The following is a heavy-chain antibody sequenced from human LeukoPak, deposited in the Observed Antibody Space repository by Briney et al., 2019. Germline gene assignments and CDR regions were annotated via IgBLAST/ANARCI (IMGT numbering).Heavy chain of an antibody. CDR2: LYNGGTP. CDR1: GFSFSSYW. CDR3: AGPRFGELLYDY. Sequence: GGSLRLSCAASGFSFSSYWMHWVRQAPGKGLEWVSLLYNGGTPYYADSVKGRFTISRDNSKNTLYLQMNSLRAEDTAVYYCAGPRFGELLYDYWGQGTLVTVSS. J-gene: IGHJ4*02. D-gene: IGHD3-10*01. V-gene: IGHV3-53*01.